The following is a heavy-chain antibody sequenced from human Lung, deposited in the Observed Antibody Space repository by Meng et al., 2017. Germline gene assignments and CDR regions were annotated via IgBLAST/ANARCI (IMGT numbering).Heavy chain of an antibody. CDR2: IYHSGST. Sequence: SETLSLTCTVSGYSISSGYYWGWIRQPPGKGLEWTGSIYHSGSTYYNPSLKSRVTISVDTSNNQFSLKLSSVTAADTAVYYCARVLIAAAGTIDYWGQGTLVTVSS. V-gene: IGHV4-38-2*02. CDR1: GYSISSGYY. J-gene: IGHJ4*02. CDR3: ARVLIAAAGTIDY. D-gene: IGHD6-13*01.